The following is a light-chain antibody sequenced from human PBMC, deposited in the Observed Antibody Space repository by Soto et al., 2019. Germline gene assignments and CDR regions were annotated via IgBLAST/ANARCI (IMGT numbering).Light chain of an antibody. CDR2: GVS. CDR3: CSDAGSWL. V-gene: IGLV2-11*01. Sequence: QSALTQPRSVSGSPGQSVTISCTGTSSDVGGYNYVSWYQHHPGKAPKLMIYGVSKRPSGVPDRFSGSKSGNTASLTISGLQAEDEADYYCCSDAGSWLFGGGTKLTVL. J-gene: IGLJ2*01. CDR1: SSDVGGYNY.